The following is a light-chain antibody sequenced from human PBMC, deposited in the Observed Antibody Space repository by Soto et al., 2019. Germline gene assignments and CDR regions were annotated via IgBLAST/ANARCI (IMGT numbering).Light chain of an antibody. Sequence: EIVLTQSPATLSLSPGTGATLSCRASQIVTSSVAWYQQRPGQAPRLLIYDTFTRATGIPARFSAKGAGTEFTLTISSLEPEDASVYSCQLRSDWPPTSTFGQGTKLE. CDR1: QIVTSS. CDR3: QLRSDWPPTST. V-gene: IGKV3-11*01. CDR2: DTF. J-gene: IGKJ2*01.